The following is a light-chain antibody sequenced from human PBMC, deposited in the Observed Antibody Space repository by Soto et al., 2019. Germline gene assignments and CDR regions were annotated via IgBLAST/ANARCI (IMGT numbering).Light chain of an antibody. J-gene: IGKJ2*01. V-gene: IGKV3-11*01. CDR3: QQRFNWPRFT. CDR2: DAS. Sequence: EIVLTQSPATLSLSPGERATLSCRASQSVSSYLAWYQQKPGQAPRLLIYDASNRATGIPARFSGGGSGTYFTLTISSLEPEDFAVYYCQQRFNWPRFTFGQGNKLEIK. CDR1: QSVSSY.